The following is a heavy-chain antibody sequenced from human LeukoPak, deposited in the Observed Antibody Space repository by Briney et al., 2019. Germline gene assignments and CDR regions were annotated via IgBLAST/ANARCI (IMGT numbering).Heavy chain of an antibody. J-gene: IGHJ4*02. D-gene: IGHD4-17*01. Sequence: PSETLSLTCTVSGGSISSGGYYWSWIRQPPGKGLEWIGYIYYSGSTNYNPSLKSRVTISVDTSKNQFSLKLSSVTAADTAVYYCARLPPDYGDDYWGQGTLVTVSS. V-gene: IGHV4-61*08. CDR1: GGSISSGGYY. CDR3: ARLPPDYGDDY. CDR2: IYYSGST.